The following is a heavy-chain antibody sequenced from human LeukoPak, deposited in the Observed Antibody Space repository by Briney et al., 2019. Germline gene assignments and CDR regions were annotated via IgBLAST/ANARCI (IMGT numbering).Heavy chain of an antibody. J-gene: IGHJ4*02. CDR3: AKDSGYSFGFDY. D-gene: IGHD5-18*01. CDR2: ISGSAVST. CDR1: GFTFSSYA. V-gene: IGHV3-23*01. Sequence: RGSLRHSCAASGFTFSSYAITWVRQAPGKGLEWGSTISGSAVSTYSADSVKGRFTISRDNSKNTVYLQMNTLRAEDTAVYYCAKDSGYSFGFDYWGQGTLVSVSS.